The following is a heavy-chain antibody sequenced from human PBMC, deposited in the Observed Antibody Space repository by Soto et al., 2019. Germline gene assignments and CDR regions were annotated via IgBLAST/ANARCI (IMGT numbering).Heavy chain of an antibody. D-gene: IGHD3-16*01. CDR2: ISATGGGT. CDR1: GFKFSNYA. Sequence: GGSLRLSCAASGFKFSNYAMSWVRQAPGKGLEWASLISATGGGTYYADSVKGRFTISRDNSHNTLYLQVHSLTAEDTAVYYCAKGRRAGGNSAFYFDFWGQGAQVTFSS. CDR3: AKGRRAGGNSAFYFDF. V-gene: IGHV3-23*01. J-gene: IGHJ4*02.